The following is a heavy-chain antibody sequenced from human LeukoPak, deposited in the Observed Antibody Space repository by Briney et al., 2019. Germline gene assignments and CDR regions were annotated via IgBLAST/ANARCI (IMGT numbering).Heavy chain of an antibody. CDR2: FDPEDGET. J-gene: IGHJ4*02. D-gene: IGHD5-18*01. CDR3: AAPPRGYSYGYDY. V-gene: IGHV1-24*01. CDR1: GYTLTELS. Sequence: ASVTVSCKVSGYTLTELSMHWVRQAPGKGLEWMGGFDPEDGETIYAQKLQGRVTMTEDTSTDTAYMELSSLRCEDTAVYYCAAPPRGYSYGYDYWGQGTLVTVSS.